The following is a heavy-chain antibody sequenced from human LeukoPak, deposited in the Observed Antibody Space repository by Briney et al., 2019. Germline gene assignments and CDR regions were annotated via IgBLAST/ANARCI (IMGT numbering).Heavy chain of an antibody. CDR3: ARDGAARSVDY. J-gene: IGHJ4*02. Sequence: PGGPLRLSCAPSGFTSSSNTMNWFGQAQGRGLRWVSSISSGSSYIYYADSVKGRFTISRDNAKNSLYLQMNSLRAEDTAVYYCARDGAARSVDYWGQGTLVTVSS. D-gene: IGHD6-6*01. CDR1: GFTSSSNT. CDR2: ISSGSSYI. V-gene: IGHV3-21*01.